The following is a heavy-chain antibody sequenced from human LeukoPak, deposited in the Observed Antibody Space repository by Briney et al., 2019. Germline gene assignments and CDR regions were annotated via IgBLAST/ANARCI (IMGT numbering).Heavy chain of an antibody. V-gene: IGHV1-46*01. CDR1: GYTFTSHY. CDR3: ARDNSVGDTAWWFDP. D-gene: IGHD1-26*01. CDR2: INPSGSST. J-gene: IGHJ5*02. Sequence: ASVKVSCKASGYTFTSHYMHWVRQAPGQGLEWMRLINPSGSSTLYAQKFQGRLSLTRDMSTSTDYMELSSLRSEDTAVYYCARDNSVGDTAWWFDPWGQGTLVTVSS.